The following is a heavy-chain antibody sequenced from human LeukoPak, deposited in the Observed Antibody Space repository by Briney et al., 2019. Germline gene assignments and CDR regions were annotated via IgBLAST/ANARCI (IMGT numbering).Heavy chain of an antibody. CDR2: IKEDGSEK. D-gene: IGHD3-10*01. CDR1: GFTLSSYW. Sequence: PGGSLRLSCAASGFTLSSYWMSWVRQAPGKGLEWVANIKEDGSEKYYVDYVKGRFTISRDNAQNSVYLHMNSLTAEDTALYYCARDWVAGVPFDAFDIWGQGTMVSVSS. J-gene: IGHJ3*02. V-gene: IGHV3-7*03. CDR3: ARDWVAGVPFDAFDI.